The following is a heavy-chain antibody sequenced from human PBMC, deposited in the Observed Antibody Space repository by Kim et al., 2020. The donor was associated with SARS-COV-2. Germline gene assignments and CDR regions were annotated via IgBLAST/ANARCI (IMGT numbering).Heavy chain of an antibody. CDR3: ARLYRGDFDY. CDR2: IYSGGST. CDR1: GFTVSSNY. D-gene: IGHD2-8*01. Sequence: GGSLRLSCAASGFTVSSNYMSWVRQAPGKGLEWVSAIYSGGSTYYADSVKGRFTISRHNSKNTLYLQKNSLRADDTAVYYCARLYRGDFDYWGQGTLVTVSS. V-gene: IGHV3-53*04. J-gene: IGHJ4*02.